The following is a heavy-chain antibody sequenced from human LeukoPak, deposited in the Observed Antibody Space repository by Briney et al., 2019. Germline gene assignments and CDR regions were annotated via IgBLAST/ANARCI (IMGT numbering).Heavy chain of an antibody. V-gene: IGHV1-46*01. CDR2: INPSGGST. Sequence: GASVKVSFTASGYTFASYYMHWVRQAPGQGLEWMGIINPSGGSTSYAQKFQGRVTMTRDTSTSTVYMELSSLRSEDTAVYYCARVDTAMVNDYWGQGTLVTVSS. CDR3: ARVDTAMVNDY. J-gene: IGHJ4*02. CDR1: GYTFASYY. D-gene: IGHD5-18*01.